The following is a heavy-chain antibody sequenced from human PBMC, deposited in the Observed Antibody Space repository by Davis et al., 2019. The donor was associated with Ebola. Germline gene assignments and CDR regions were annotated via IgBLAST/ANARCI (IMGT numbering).Heavy chain of an antibody. CDR1: GFTFSSYW. V-gene: IGHV3-7*03. D-gene: IGHD2-15*01. CDR2: IKQDGSEK. Sequence: GGSLRLSCAASGFTFSSYWMSWVRQAPGKGLEWVANIKQDGSEKYYVDSVKGRFTIPRDNAKNSLYLQMNSLRAEDTAVYYCARDIEAVVVAATPIGYWGQGTLVTVSS. J-gene: IGHJ4*02. CDR3: ARDIEAVVVAATPIGY.